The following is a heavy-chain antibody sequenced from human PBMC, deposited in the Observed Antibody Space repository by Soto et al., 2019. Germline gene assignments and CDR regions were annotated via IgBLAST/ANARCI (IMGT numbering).Heavy chain of an antibody. CDR2: ISYDGSNK. CDR3: AKDLSITMVRGVIPGDY. J-gene: IGHJ4*02. D-gene: IGHD3-10*01. CDR1: GFTFSSYG. Sequence: VQLVESGGGVVQPGRSLRLSCAASGFTFSSYGMHWVRQAPGKGLEWVAVISYDGSNKYYADSVKGRFTISRDNSKNTLYLQMNSLRAEDTAVYYCAKDLSITMVRGVIPGDYWGQGTLVTVSS. V-gene: IGHV3-30*18.